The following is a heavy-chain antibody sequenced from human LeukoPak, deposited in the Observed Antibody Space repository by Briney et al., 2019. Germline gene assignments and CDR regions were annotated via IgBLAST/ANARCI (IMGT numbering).Heavy chain of an antibody. CDR3: ARAGYYFDY. V-gene: IGHV3-48*03. CDR2: ISSSGSTI. D-gene: IGHD3-10*01. CDR1: GFTFSSYE. Sequence: PGGSLRLSCAASGFTFSSYEMKWVRQAPGEGVEWVSYISSSGSTIYYADSVKGRFTISRGNAKNSLYLQMNSLRAEDTAVYYCARAGYYFDYWGQGTLVTVSS. J-gene: IGHJ4*02.